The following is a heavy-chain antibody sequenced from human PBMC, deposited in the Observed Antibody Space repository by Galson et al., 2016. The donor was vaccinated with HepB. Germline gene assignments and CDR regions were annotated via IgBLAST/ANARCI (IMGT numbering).Heavy chain of an antibody. Sequence: SLRLSCAASGFTFGDYAMHWVRQAPGKGLEWVSGISWNSGSIGDADSVRGRFTISRDNAKNSLYLQMNRLRVEDTALYDFAKDSSSWNEGWFESWGQGTLVTVSS. CDR3: AKDSSSWNEGWFES. D-gene: IGHD6-13*01. CDR2: ISWNSGSI. V-gene: IGHV3-9*01. J-gene: IGHJ5*01. CDR1: GFTFGDYA.